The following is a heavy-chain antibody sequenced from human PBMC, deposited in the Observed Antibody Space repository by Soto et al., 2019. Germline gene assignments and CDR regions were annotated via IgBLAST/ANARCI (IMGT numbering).Heavy chain of an antibody. Sequence: GGSLRLSCAASGFTFSSYAMSWVRQAPGKGLEWVSAISGSGGSTYYADSVKGRFTISRDNSKNTLYLQMNSLRAEDTAVYYCAKRPGYSGYDFTPEFDYWGQGTLVTVSS. J-gene: IGHJ4*02. V-gene: IGHV3-23*01. CDR3: AKRPGYSGYDFTPEFDY. D-gene: IGHD5-12*01. CDR1: GFTFSSYA. CDR2: ISGSGGST.